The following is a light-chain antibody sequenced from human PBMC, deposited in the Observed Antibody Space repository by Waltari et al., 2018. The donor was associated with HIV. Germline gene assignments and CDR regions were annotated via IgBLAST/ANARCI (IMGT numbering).Light chain of an antibody. CDR3: GTWDRSMDGGV. J-gene: IGLJ2*01. CDR2: DNE. V-gene: IGLV1-51*01. CDR1: SSTIRNDF. Sequence: QSVLTPPPSVSAAPGQTVAIPCSVNSSTIRNDFVSCYQHVPGSAPKLLIYDNEKRPSGIPDRFSGSKSGTSATLDITGLQTGDEADYYCGTWDRSMDGGVFGGGTKLTVL.